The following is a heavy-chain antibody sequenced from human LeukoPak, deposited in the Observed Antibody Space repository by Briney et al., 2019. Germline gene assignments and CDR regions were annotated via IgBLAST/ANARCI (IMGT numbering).Heavy chain of an antibody. CDR3: ATSHSGSYSAFDY. CDR2: FDPEDGET. J-gene: IGHJ4*02. V-gene: IGHV1-24*01. D-gene: IGHD1-26*01. Sequence: ASVKVSCKVSGYTLTELSMHWVRQAPGKGLEWRGGFDPEDGETIYAQKFQGRVTMTEDTSTDTAYMELSSLRSEDTAVYYCATSHSGSYSAFDYWGQGTLVTVSS. CDR1: GYTLTELS.